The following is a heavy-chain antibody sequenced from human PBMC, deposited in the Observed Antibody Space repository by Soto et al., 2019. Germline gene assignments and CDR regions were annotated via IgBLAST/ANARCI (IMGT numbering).Heavy chain of an antibody. V-gene: IGHV3-23*01. J-gene: IGHJ3*02. Sequence: GGSLRLSCAASGFTFSSYAMSWVRQAPGKGLEWVSAISGSGGNTYYEDSGKGRFTISRDNSKNTLYLQMNSLRAEDTAVYYCAKDLADYIWGSLLDAFDIWGQGTMVTVSS. CDR3: AKDLADYIWGSLLDAFDI. CDR1: GFTFSSYA. CDR2: ISGSGGNT. D-gene: IGHD3-16*01.